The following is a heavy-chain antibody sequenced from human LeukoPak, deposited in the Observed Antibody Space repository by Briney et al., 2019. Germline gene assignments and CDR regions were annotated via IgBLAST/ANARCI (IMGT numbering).Heavy chain of an antibody. D-gene: IGHD2-2*01. CDR2: INPNSGGT. CDR3: AKDLTSWLRKYYFDY. Sequence: ASVKVSCKASGYTFTGYYMHWVRQAPGQGLEWMGWINPNSGGTNYAQKFQGRVTMTRDTSISTAYMELSRLRSDDTAVYYCAKDLTSWLRKYYFDYWGQGTLVTVSS. V-gene: IGHV1-2*02. J-gene: IGHJ4*02. CDR1: GYTFTGYY.